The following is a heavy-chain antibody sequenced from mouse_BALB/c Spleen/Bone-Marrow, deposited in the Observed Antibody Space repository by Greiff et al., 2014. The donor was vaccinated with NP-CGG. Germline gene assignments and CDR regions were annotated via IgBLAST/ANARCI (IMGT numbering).Heavy chain of an antibody. V-gene: IGHV14-3*02. D-gene: IGHD1-1*01. CDR3: ASYYYGSSLFAY. CDR1: GFNIKDTY. J-gene: IGHJ3*01. CDR2: IDPANGNT. Sequence: VQLKESGAELVKPGASVKLSCTASGFNIKDTYMHWVKQRPEQGLEWIGRIDPANGNTKYDPKFQGKATITADTSSNTAYRQLSSLTSEDTAVYYCASYYYGSSLFAYWGQGTLVTVSA.